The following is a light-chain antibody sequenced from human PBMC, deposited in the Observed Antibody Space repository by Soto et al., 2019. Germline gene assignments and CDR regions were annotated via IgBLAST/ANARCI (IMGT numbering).Light chain of an antibody. Sequence: DIVMTQSPDSLAVSLGERATINCKSSRPILSGSNNFLAWYQQKPGQPPRLLIYWASTRESGVPDRFSGSGSGTDFTLTISSLQAEDVAVYYCQQYYSSPFAFGPGTKVDIK. CDR1: RPILSGSNNF. J-gene: IGKJ3*01. CDR3: QQYYSSPFA. CDR2: WAS. V-gene: IGKV4-1*01.